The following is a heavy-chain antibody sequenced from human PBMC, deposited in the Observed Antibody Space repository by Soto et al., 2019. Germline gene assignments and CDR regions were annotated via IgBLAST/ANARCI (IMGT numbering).Heavy chain of an antibody. Sequence: SETLSLTCAVYGGTFSGYYWTWICQSPEKGLEWIGEVNHSGTTYYNPSLKTRVTISVHTPKNQFSLKMSSVTAADTAVYYCARGIGYCSSINCYSSRRLRFDSWGQGTLVTVSS. V-gene: IGHV4-34*01. D-gene: IGHD2-2*01. CDR2: VNHSGTT. CDR1: GGTFSGYY. J-gene: IGHJ4*02. CDR3: ARGIGYCSSINCYSSRRLRFDS.